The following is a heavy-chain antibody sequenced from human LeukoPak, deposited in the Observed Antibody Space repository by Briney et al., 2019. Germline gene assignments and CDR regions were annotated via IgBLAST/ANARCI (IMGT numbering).Heavy chain of an antibody. D-gene: IGHD3-22*01. CDR2: FYYSGTT. CDR1: GGSISNSY. V-gene: IGHV4-59*01. Sequence: SETLSLTCTVSGGSISNSYWSWIRQPPGKGLEWIGYFYYSGTTNYNPSLKGRVTISLDTSKNQFSLNLSSVTAADTAVYYCARGYYDSNGYYPDYWGQGTLVTVSS. CDR3: ARGYYDSNGYYPDY. J-gene: IGHJ4*02.